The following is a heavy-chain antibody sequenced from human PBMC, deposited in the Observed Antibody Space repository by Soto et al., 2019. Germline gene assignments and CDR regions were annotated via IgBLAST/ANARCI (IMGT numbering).Heavy chain of an antibody. CDR1: GGSINTYY. V-gene: IGHV4-59*01. CDR2: VDYSGNS. J-gene: IGHJ4*02. CDR3: ARNWFSVAGRFHFDY. Sequence: SETLSLTCTVSGGSINTYYCCWIRRPPGKGLEWIGYVDYSGNSDSSPSLKSRVTISIDTSKKQVSLKLNSVTAADTAVYYCARNWFSVAGRFHFDYWGQGIPVTVSS. D-gene: IGHD6-19*01.